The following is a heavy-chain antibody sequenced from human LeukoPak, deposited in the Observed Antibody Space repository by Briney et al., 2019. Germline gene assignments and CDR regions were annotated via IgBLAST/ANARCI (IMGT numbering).Heavy chain of an antibody. Sequence: ASVKVSCKASGGTFSSYAITWVRQAPGQGLEWMGWISAYGHTKLARNLQARVTVTIDTSTTTAYMELRSLSSDDTAVYFCARETASGCLGFDFWGQGTLVTVSS. CDR2: ISAYGHT. CDR3: ARETASGCLGFDF. CDR1: GGTFSSYA. J-gene: IGHJ4*02. D-gene: IGHD3-3*01. V-gene: IGHV1-18*01.